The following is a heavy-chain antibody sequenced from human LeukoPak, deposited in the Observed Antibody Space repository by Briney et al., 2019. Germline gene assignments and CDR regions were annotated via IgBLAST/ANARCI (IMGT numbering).Heavy chain of an antibody. V-gene: IGHV4-59*01. D-gene: IGHD3-3*01. J-gene: IGHJ3*02. CDR3: ARSSITIFGVVIDAFDI. CDR1: GGSISSYY. CDR2: IYYSGST. Sequence: SETLSLTCTVSGGSISSYYWSWIRQPPGEGLEWIGYIYYSGSTNYNPSLKSRVTISVDTSKNQFSLKLSSVTAADTAVYYCARSSITIFGVVIDAFDIWGQGTMVTVSS.